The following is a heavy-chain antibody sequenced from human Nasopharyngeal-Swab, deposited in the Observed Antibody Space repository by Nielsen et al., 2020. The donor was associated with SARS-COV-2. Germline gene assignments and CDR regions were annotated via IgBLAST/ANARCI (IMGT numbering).Heavy chain of an antibody. J-gene: IGHJ4*02. CDR2: IIPIFGTA. Sequence: SVKVSCKASGGTFSSYAISWVRQAPGQGLEWMGGIIPIFGTANYAQKFQGRVTITADKSTSTAYMELSSLRSEDTAVYYCASSPQYYDYVWGSYRSLFDYWGQGTLATVSS. D-gene: IGHD3-16*02. CDR3: ASSPQYYDYVWGSYRSLFDY. CDR1: GGTFSSYA. V-gene: IGHV1-69*06.